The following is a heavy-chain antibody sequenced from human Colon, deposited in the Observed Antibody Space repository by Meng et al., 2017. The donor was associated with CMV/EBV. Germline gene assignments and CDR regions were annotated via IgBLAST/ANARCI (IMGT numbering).Heavy chain of an antibody. CDR1: GGSVSSGSYY. D-gene: IGHD1-1*01. V-gene: IGHV4-61*01. J-gene: IGHJ4*02. Sequence: SETLSLTCTVSGGSVSSGSYYWSWIRQPPGKGLEWIGYIYYSGSATYSPSLRSRITISVDTSKNQFSLNLRSVTAADTAMYFCARGLGHASNNSHDYWGQGTLVTVSS. CDR2: IYYSGSA. CDR3: ARGLGHASNNSHDY.